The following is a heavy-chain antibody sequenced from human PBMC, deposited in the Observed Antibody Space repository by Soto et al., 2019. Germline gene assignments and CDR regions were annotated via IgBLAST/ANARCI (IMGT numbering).Heavy chain of an antibody. V-gene: IGHV3-21*01. J-gene: IGHJ4*02. CDR2: ISNGGNYI. CDR1: GSPFSTYG. Sequence: EVQVVESGGGLVKPGGSLRLSCTASGSPFSTYGMNWVRQAPGKGLEWVSSISNGGNYIYYADSVQGRFTISRDNAKKSLYLQMNRLRAEDTAVYFCARDESAGSSIRYGGQGTLVTVSS. D-gene: IGHD3-3*02. CDR3: ARDESAGSSIRY.